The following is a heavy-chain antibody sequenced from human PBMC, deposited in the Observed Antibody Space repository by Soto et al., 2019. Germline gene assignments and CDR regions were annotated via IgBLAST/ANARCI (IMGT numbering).Heavy chain of an antibody. D-gene: IGHD6-19*01. CDR1: GGTFSSYA. CDR3: ARGGYSSGWSNY. CDR2: IIPIFGTA. Sequence: QVQLVQSGAEVKKPGSSVKVSCKASGGTFSSYAISWVRQAPGHGLEWMGGIIPIFGTANYAQKFQGRVTITADKSTSTAYMELSSRRSEYTAVYYCARGGYSSGWSNYWGQGTLVTVSS. V-gene: IGHV1-69*06. J-gene: IGHJ4*02.